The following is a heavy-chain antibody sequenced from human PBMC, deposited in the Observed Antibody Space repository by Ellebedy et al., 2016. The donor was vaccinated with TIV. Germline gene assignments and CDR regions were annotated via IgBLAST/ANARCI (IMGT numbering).Heavy chain of an antibody. Sequence: AASVKVSCKASGYTFPTYGIYWVRQAPGQSLEWMGSINVGNGNTKNSQKFQARVTFTGDTLASTAYMEVSSLRSEDTAVYYCARKNHYNYRMDIWGQGTTVTVSS. CDR3: ARKNHYNYRMDI. CDR2: INVGNGNT. V-gene: IGHV1-3*01. J-gene: IGHJ6*02. D-gene: IGHD2-2*02. CDR1: GYTFPTYG.